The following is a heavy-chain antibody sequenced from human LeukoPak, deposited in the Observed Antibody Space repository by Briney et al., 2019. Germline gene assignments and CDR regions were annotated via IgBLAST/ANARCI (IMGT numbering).Heavy chain of an antibody. J-gene: IGHJ4*02. CDR3: VIGVGWQPDY. Sequence: SETLSLTCTVFGDSVTGYFLNWVRHPPGKGLEWIGHIYEIGTTNYNPSLKSRLTISADTSKNQFSLQLRSVTAADTAVYYCVIGVGWQPDYWGQGALVTVSS. D-gene: IGHD2-15*01. CDR1: GDSVTGYF. CDR2: IYEIGTT. V-gene: IGHV4-59*02.